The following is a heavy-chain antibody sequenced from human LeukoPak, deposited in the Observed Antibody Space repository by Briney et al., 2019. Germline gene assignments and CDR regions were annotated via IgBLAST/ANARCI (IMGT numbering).Heavy chain of an antibody. J-gene: IGHJ4*02. CDR3: ARAPPKSGSPHFDY. D-gene: IGHD1-26*01. CDR2: INPRGGST. Sequence: SVKVSCAASGYTFTIYYMHWVRHAPGQGLEWMGIINPRGGSTSYAQKFQGGVTTTRATSTSTVYMQLTSLRSEDTAAYYCARAPPKSGSPHFDYWGQGTLVTVSS. CDR1: GYTFTIYY. V-gene: IGHV1-46*01.